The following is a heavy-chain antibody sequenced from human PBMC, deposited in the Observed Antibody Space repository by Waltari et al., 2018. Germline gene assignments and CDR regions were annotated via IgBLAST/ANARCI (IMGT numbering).Heavy chain of an antibody. CDR3: ARRHTIFGVVNWFDP. D-gene: IGHD3-3*01. J-gene: IGHJ5*02. CDR2: IYYSGST. Sequence: QLQLQESGPGLVKPSETLSLTCTVSGGSISSSSYYWGWIRQPPGKGLEWIGSIYYSGSTYYNPSLKSRVTISVDTSKNQFSLKLSSVTAADTAVYYCARRHTIFGVVNWFDPWGQGTLVTVSS. CDR1: GGSISSSSYY. V-gene: IGHV4-39*07.